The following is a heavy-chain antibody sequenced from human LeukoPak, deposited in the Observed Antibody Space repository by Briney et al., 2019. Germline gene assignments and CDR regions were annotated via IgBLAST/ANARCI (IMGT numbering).Heavy chain of an antibody. CDR3: ARDSRYDSSGHAP. V-gene: IGHV4-39*07. J-gene: IGHJ5*02. CDR2: AYSTGSA. Sequence: SETLSLTCTVSGGSIISDSYYWAWIRQPPGKGLEWIGSAYSTGSAYYNPSLKSRVTISVDTSKSQFSLKLNSVTAADTAVYYCARDSRYDSSGHAPWGQGSLVTVSS. D-gene: IGHD3-22*01. CDR1: GGSIISDSYY.